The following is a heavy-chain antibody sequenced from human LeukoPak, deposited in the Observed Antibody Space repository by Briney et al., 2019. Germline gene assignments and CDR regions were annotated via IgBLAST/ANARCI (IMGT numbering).Heavy chain of an antibody. CDR2: IYYSGST. CDR1: GGSISSSSYY. D-gene: IGHD3-10*01. CDR3: ARTFSVLLWFGEREYYFDY. V-gene: IGHV4-39*01. Sequence: PSETLSLTCTVSGGSISSSSYYWGWIRQPPGKGLEWIGSIYYSGSTYYNPSLKSRVTISVDTSKNQFSLKLSSVTAADTAVYYCARTFSVLLWFGEREYYFDYWGQGTLVTVSS. J-gene: IGHJ4*02.